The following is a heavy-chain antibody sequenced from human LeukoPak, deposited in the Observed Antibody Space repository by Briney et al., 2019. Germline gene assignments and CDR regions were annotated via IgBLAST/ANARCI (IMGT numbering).Heavy chain of an antibody. CDR3: ARGYFVRSFISY. Sequence: ASVKVSCKASGYTFTGYYMHWVRQAPGQGLEWMGWINPNSGGTNYAQRFQGRVTMTRDTSISTAYMELSRLRSDDTAVYYCARGYFVRSFISYWGQGTLVTVSS. D-gene: IGHD3-9*01. CDR1: GYTFTGYY. CDR2: INPNSGGT. V-gene: IGHV1-2*02. J-gene: IGHJ4*02.